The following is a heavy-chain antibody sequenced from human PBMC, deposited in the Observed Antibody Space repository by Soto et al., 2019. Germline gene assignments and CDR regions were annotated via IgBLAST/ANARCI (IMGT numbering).Heavy chain of an antibody. D-gene: IGHD6-13*01. J-gene: IGHJ4*02. CDR1: GYTFTSYA. Sequence: QVQLVQSGAEVKKPGASVKVSRKASGYTFTSYAMHWVRQAPGQRLEWMGWINAGNGNTKYSQKFQGRVTITRDTSASTAYMELSSLRSEDTAVYYCARSQAGYSSSWYVYYWGQGTLVTVSS. V-gene: IGHV1-3*01. CDR3: ARSQAGYSSSWYVYY. CDR2: INAGNGNT.